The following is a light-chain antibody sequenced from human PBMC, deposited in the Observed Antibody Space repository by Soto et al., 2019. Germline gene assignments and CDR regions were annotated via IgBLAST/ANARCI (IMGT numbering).Light chain of an antibody. J-gene: IGLJ1*01. V-gene: IGLV1-40*01. CDR2: GNK. CDR3: QSYDTGLSGSRV. CDR1: SSNIGAGYD. Sequence: QSALTQPPSVSGAPGQTVTLSCTGSSSNIGAGYDVHWYQQLPGTAPKLLIYGNKNRPPGVPDRFSGSRSDTSASLAITGLQADDEADYYCQSYDTGLSGSRVFGSGTKVTVL.